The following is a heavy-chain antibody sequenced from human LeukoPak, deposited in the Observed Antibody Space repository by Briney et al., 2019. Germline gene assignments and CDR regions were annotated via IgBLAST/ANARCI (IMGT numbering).Heavy chain of an antibody. CDR3: LKGGWATIGPPKD. CDR2: INDDGSLT. Sequence: GGSLRLSCSAAGFTFRSHAMHWVRQAPGKGLEYVSTINDDGSLTYYADSVKGRFTISRDNFENTVYLQMNNLRPDDSAVYHCLKGGWATIGPPKDWGQGTQVSVSS. D-gene: IGHD5-24*01. CDR1: GFTFRSHA. V-gene: IGHV3-64D*08. J-gene: IGHJ4*02.